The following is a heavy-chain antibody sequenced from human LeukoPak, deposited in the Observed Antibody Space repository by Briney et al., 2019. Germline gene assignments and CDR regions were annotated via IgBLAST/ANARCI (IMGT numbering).Heavy chain of an antibody. V-gene: IGHV1-69*05. CDR2: IIPIFGTA. Sequence: SVKVSCKASGGTFSSYAISWVRQAPGQGLEWMGRIIPIFGTANYAQKFQGRVTITTDESTSTAYMELSSLGSEDTAVYYCARAVSVGDTAIVLWGQGTLVTVSS. CDR1: GGTFSSYA. CDR3: ARAVSVGDTAIVL. J-gene: IGHJ4*02. D-gene: IGHD5-18*01.